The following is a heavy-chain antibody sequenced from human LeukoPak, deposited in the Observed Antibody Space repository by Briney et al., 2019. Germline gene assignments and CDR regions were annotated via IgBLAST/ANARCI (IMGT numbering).Heavy chain of an antibody. CDR3: ARDFRGLSWYFDY. CDR2: ISSGGSTI. V-gene: IGHV3-48*01. Sequence: PGGSLRLSCAASGFAFSSYNMNWARQAPRRGLELVSYISSGGSTIYYADSVKGRFTISRDNAKNSLYLQMNSLRAEDTAVYYCARDFRGLSWYFDYWGQGTLVTVSS. CDR1: GFAFSSYN. J-gene: IGHJ4*02. D-gene: IGHD3-10*01.